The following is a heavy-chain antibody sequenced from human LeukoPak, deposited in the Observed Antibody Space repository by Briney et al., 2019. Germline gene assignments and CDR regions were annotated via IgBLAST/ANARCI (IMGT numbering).Heavy chain of an antibody. CDR3: ARSGPGGSSSSFDY. Sequence: PSETLSLTCTVSGGSISSSIYYWGWIRQPPGKGLEWIGSIYYSGSTYYNPSLKSRVTISVDTSKNQFSLKLSSVTAADTAVYYCARSGPGGSSSSFDYWGQGTLVTVSS. J-gene: IGHJ4*02. CDR2: IYYSGST. V-gene: IGHV4-39*01. CDR1: GGSISSSIYY. D-gene: IGHD6-13*01.